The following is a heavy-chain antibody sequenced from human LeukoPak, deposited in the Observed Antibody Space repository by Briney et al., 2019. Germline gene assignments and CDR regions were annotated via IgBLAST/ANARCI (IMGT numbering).Heavy chain of an antibody. Sequence: GGSLRLSCAASGFTFSSYGMHWVRQAPGKGLEWVAVIWYDGSSKYYADSVKGRFTISRDNSKNTLYLQMNSLRAEDTAVYYCARWTLNDAFDIWGQGTMVTVSS. CDR3: ARWTLNDAFDI. V-gene: IGHV3-33*01. J-gene: IGHJ3*02. D-gene: IGHD3/OR15-3a*01. CDR2: IWYDGSSK. CDR1: GFTFSSYG.